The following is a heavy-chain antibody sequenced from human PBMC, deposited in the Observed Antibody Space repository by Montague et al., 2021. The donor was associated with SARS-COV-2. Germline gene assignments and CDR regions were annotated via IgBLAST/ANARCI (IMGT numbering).Heavy chain of an antibody. J-gene: IGHJ5*02. CDR1: GGSISSYY. CDR2: IYYSCST. Sequence: SETLSLTCTVSGGSISSYYWCWIRQPPGTGLEWVWYIYYSCSTNSNPSLKSRVTISVDTYKNQFHLKLSSVTAAATAVYYCACAVSGGYYNGWFDPWGQGTLVTVSS. D-gene: IGHD3-10*01. V-gene: IGHV4-59*01. CDR3: ACAVSGGYYNGWFDP.